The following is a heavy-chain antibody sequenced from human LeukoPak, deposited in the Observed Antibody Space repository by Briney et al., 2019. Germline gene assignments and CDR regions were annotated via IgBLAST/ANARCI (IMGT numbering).Heavy chain of an antibody. J-gene: IGHJ4*02. CDR3: ARGLSGTYYFDY. CDR1: GYSFTNYW. CDR2: IYPGDSDT. Sequence: GESLKISCKGSGYSFTNYWIGWVRQMPGKGLEWMGIIYPGDSDTRYGPSFQGQVTISADESITTAYLQWGSLKASDTAMYYCARGLSGTYYFDYWGQGTLVTVSS. V-gene: IGHV5-51*01. D-gene: IGHD3-10*01.